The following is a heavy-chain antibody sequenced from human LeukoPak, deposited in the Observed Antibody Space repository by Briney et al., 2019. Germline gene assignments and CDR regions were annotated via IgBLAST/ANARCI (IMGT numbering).Heavy chain of an antibody. Sequence: ASVKVSCKASGGTFISYAISWVRQAPGQGLEWMGRIIPILGIANYAQRFQGRVTITADKSTSTAYMELSSLRSEDTAVYYCARDYGDYPYPYYFDYWGQGTLVTVSS. J-gene: IGHJ4*02. V-gene: IGHV1-69*04. D-gene: IGHD4-17*01. CDR2: IIPILGIA. CDR3: ARDYGDYPYPYYFDY. CDR1: GGTFISYA.